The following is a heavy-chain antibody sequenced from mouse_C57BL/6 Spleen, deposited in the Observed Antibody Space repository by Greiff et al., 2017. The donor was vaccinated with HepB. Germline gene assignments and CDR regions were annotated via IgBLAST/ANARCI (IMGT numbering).Heavy chain of an antibody. CDR1: GYTFTSYW. D-gene: IGHD1-1*01. CDR3: ARRGTVVATNWYFDV. V-gene: IGHV1-72*01. J-gene: IGHJ1*03. Sequence: QVQLQQPGAELVKPGASVKLSCKASGYTFTSYWMHWVKQRPGRGLEWIGRIDPNSGGTKYNEKFKSKATLTVDKPSSTAYMQLSSLTSEDSAVYYWARRGTVVATNWYFDVWGTGTTVTVSS. CDR2: IDPNSGGT.